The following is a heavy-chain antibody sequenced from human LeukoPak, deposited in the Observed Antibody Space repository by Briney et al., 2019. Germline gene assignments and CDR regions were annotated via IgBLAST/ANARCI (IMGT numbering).Heavy chain of an antibody. Sequence: NTSETLSLTCTVSGGSISSDSWSWIRQPAGKGLEWIGRIYSGGSTNYNPSLKSRVTLSVDTSKNQFSLKVTSVTAADTAVYYCARALGVYLDYWGQGALVTVSS. D-gene: IGHD2-8*01. J-gene: IGHJ4*02. CDR3: ARALGVYLDY. CDR1: GGSISSDS. V-gene: IGHV4-4*07. CDR2: IYSGGST.